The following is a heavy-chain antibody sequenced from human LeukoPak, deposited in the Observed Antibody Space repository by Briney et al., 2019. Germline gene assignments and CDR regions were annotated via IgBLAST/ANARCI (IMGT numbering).Heavy chain of an antibody. CDR2: IYYSGST. J-gene: IGHJ4*02. CDR3: ARGGSYFGN. D-gene: IGHD1-26*01. V-gene: IGHV4-61*01. CDR1: GGSVNSGSYY. Sequence: SETLSLTCTVSGGSVNSGSYYWSWIRQPPGKGLEWIGYIYYSGSTNHNPSLKSRVTISVDTSKNRFSLQLSSVTAADTAVYYCARGGSYFGNWGQGTLVTVSS.